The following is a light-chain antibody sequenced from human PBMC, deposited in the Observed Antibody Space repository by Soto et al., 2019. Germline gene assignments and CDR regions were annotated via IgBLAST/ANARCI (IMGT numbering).Light chain of an antibody. J-gene: IGKJ4*01. V-gene: IGKV4-1*01. CDR1: QNLFYTSNNKNY. CDR3: HQYYSAPQA. CDR2: CAS. Sequence: DTVMTQSPDSLAVSLGETATIKCKSSQNLFYTSNNKNYLAWYQQKSGQRPRLLISCASTRESGVPDRFRGSGSGTDFTLTISNLQADDVAVYYCHQYYSAPQAFGGGTKVE.